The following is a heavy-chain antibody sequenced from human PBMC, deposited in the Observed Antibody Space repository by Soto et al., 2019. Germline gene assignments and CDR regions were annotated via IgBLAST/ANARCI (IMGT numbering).Heavy chain of an antibody. Sequence: QLQLQESGPGLVKPSETLSLTCTVSGGSISSSSYYWGWIRQPPGKGLEWIGSIYYSGSTYYNPSLKSRVTISVDTSKNQFSLKLSSVTAADTAVYYCARLDIVVVVAATYDAFDIWGQGTMVTVSS. CDR2: IYYSGST. D-gene: IGHD2-15*01. CDR3: ARLDIVVVVAATYDAFDI. J-gene: IGHJ3*02. CDR1: GGSISSSSYY. V-gene: IGHV4-39*01.